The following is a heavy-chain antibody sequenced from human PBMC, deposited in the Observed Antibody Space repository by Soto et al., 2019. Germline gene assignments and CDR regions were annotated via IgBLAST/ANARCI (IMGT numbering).Heavy chain of an antibody. J-gene: IGHJ6*02. D-gene: IGHD4-4*01. CDR2: VRNKDKSYTT. V-gene: IGHV3-72*01. CDR3: ARDMRPSTVSIHYYYGMDV. CDR1: GFTFSDHY. Sequence: EVQLVESGGGLVQPGGSLRLSCAASGFTFSDHYVDWVRQAPGKGLEWVGRVRNKDKSYTTDYAASVKGRFTVSRDDLRSSLYLQMDSLRTEDTAVYYCARDMRPSTVSIHYYYGMDVWGQGTTVTVSS.